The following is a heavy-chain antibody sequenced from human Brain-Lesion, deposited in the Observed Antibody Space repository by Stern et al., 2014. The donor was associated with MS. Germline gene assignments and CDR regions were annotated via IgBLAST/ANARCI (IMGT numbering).Heavy chain of an antibody. CDR3: STRVIVAPMEFDY. Sequence: EMQLVESGGGLVKPGGSLRLSCAASGFTNAWMPWVRQAPGKGLEWVGRIESKSDGGTTDYAAPVKGRFTLSRDDSKNTVYLQMNNLKTEDTAVYYCSTRVIVAPMEFDYWGQGTMVTVSS. CDR1: GFTNAW. J-gene: IGHJ4*02. CDR2: IESKSDGGTT. V-gene: IGHV3-15*04. D-gene: IGHD2-21*01.